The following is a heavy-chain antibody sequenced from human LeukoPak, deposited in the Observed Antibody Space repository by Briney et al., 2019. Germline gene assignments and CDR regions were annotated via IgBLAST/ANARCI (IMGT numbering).Heavy chain of an antibody. D-gene: IGHD4-17*01. CDR1: GGTFRSYA. V-gene: IGHV1-69*13. J-gene: IGHJ4*02. CDR3: AIFQGTYGDNENDY. CDR2: IIPMINTP. Sequence: ASVKVSCKASGGTFRSYAITWVRQAPGKGLEWMGGIIPMINTPKYAQRFQGRVSITADESTSTGYMEVSSLRSEDTAVYYCAIFQGTYGDNENDYWGQGTLVTVSS.